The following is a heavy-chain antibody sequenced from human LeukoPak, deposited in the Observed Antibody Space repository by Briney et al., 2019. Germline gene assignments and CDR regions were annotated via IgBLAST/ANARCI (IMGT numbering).Heavy chain of an antibody. CDR1: GGSFSGYY. J-gene: IGHJ4*02. CDR3: ARAGGFFSPFGY. V-gene: IGHV4-34*09. Sequence: SETLSLTCAVYGGSFSGYYWSWIRQPPGKGLEWIGYIYYSGSTYYNPSLKSRVTISVDTSKNQFSLKLSSVTAADTAVYYCARAGGFFSPFGYWGQGTLVTVSS. CDR2: IYYSGST. D-gene: IGHD3-16*01.